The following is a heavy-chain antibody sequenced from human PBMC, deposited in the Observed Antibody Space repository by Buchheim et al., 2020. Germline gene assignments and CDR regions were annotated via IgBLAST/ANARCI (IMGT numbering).Heavy chain of an antibody. Sequence: EVQLVESGGGLVKPGGSLRLSCAASGFTFSSYSMNWVRQAPGKGLEWVSSISSSSSYIYYADSVKGRFTISRDNAKNSLYLQMNSLRAEDTAVYYCARDPPEGIDYYGMDVWGQGTT. CDR1: GFTFSSYS. J-gene: IGHJ6*02. CDR2: ISSSSSYI. CDR3: ARDPPEGIDYYGMDV. D-gene: IGHD2-21*01. V-gene: IGHV3-21*01.